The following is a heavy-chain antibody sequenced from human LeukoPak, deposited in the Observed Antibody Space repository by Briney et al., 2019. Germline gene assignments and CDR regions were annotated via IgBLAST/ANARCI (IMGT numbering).Heavy chain of an antibody. Sequence: SETLSLTCSVSDDSITMYYWTWIRQPPGKGLEWIGYVDHTGSTNFNPSLNGRVSISRDTTKNLFSLRLRSVTAADTAVYYCARDRYYYDSSGLRAFDIWGQGTMVTVSS. CDR3: ARDRYYYDSSGLRAFDI. CDR2: VDHTGST. J-gene: IGHJ3*02. V-gene: IGHV4-59*01. D-gene: IGHD3-22*01. CDR1: DDSITMYY.